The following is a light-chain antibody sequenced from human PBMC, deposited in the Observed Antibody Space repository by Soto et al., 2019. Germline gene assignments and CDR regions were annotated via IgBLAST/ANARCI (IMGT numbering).Light chain of an antibody. CDR1: QSISTS. Sequence: DIQMTQSPSSLSASVVDRVTITCRASQSISTSLCWFQQKPGRAPKLLISDASTLQSGVPSRFSGSGFGTDFTLTISSLQPEDFAAYYCLQTYTVPRTFGQGTNLDIK. CDR2: DAS. J-gene: IGKJ2*01. CDR3: LQTYTVPRT. V-gene: IGKV1-39*01.